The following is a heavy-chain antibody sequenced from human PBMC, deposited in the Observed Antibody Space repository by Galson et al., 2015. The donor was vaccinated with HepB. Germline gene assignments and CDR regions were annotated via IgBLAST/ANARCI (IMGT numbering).Heavy chain of an antibody. J-gene: IGHJ6*02. V-gene: IGHV3-74*01. D-gene: IGHD6-19*01. CDR2: INSDGSST. CDR1: GFTFSSYW. Sequence: SLRLSCAASGFTFSSYWMHWVRQAPGKGLVWVSRINSDGSSTSYADSVKGRFTISRDNAKNTLYLQMNSLRAEDTAVYYCARPAPFDSSGWYYYKPEKYGMDVWGQGTTVTVSS. CDR3: ARPAPFDSSGWYYYKPEKYGMDV.